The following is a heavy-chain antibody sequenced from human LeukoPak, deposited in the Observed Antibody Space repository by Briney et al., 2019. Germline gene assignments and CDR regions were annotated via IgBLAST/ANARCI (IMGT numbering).Heavy chain of an antibody. Sequence: SETLSLTCTVSGGAFTTHYWNWFRQSAGKGLEGIGRFYSGGSTNYKSSLNSRVIMSIYTSKRQLSLKLSSVTAADTAIYYYARAIRLDYSSSSFASAIWGPGTLVIVSS. CDR2: FYSGGST. V-gene: IGHV4-4*07. CDR3: ARAIRLDYSSSSFASAI. J-gene: IGHJ3*02. CDR1: GGAFTTHY. D-gene: IGHD6-6*01.